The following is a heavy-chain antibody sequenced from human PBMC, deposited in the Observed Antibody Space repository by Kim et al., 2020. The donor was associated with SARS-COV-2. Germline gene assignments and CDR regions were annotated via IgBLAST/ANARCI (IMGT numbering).Heavy chain of an antibody. CDR2: VWYDGSNK. Sequence: GGSLRLSCAASGFTFTNYAMHWVRQAPGKGLEWVAVVWYDGSNKYYADSVKVRFTISRDNSKNTLYLQMNNLRAEETAVYYCAGYDSSGHYRRIYGMDVWGQGTTVTVSS. CDR1: GFTFTNYA. CDR3: AGYDSSGHYRRIYGMDV. D-gene: IGHD3-22*01. V-gene: IGHV3-33*01. J-gene: IGHJ6*02.